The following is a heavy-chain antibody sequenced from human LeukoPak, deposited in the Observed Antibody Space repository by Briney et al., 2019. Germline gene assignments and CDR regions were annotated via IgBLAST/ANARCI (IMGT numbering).Heavy chain of an antibody. V-gene: IGHV1-2*02. CDR3: AREGIAVTGTVY. CDR2: INPNSGGT. CDR1: GYTFTSYD. Sequence: ASVKVSCKASGYTFTSYDINWVRQAPGRGLEWMGWINPNSGGTNYAQKFQGRVTMTRDTSISTAYMELSRLRSDDTAVYYCAREGIAVTGTVYWGQGTLVTVSS. D-gene: IGHD6-19*01. J-gene: IGHJ4*02.